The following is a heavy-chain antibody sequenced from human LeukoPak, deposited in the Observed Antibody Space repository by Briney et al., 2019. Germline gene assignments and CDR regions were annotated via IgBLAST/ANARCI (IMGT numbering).Heavy chain of an antibody. V-gene: IGHV3-23*01. CDR3: SRVRRGRSSWLDY. D-gene: IGHD6-6*01. CDR2: ICGSGCGP. J-gene: IGHJ4*02. Sequence: PGGSLRLSCAASGFTFSSYAMSWVRQAPGQGLEWVSAICGSGCGPYYADSLKGPCTISRDNGKKSLYLQMNSLRAQGTAVYYCSRVRRGRSSWLDYWGQESLV. CDR1: GFTFSSYA.